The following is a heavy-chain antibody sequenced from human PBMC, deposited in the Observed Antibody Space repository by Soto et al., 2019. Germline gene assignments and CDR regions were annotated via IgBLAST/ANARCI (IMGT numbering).Heavy chain of an antibody. CDR3: ARPRGVRKYYYYGMDV. CDR2: INAGNGNT. Sequence: GASVTVSCKASGYTFTSYAMHWVRQAPGQRLEWMGWINAGNGNTKYSQKFQGRVTITRDTSASTAYMELSSLRSEDTAVYYCARPRGVRKYYYYGMDVWGQGTTVTVSS. D-gene: IGHD1-26*01. CDR1: GYTFTSYA. V-gene: IGHV1-3*01. J-gene: IGHJ6*02.